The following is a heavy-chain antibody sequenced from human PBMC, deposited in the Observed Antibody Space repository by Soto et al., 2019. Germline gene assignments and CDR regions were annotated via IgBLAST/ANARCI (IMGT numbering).Heavy chain of an antibody. CDR3: ARIHYSGSYYPTFDY. CDR2: IFSNDEK. J-gene: IGHJ4*02. D-gene: IGHD1-26*01. V-gene: IGHV2-26*01. Sequence: QVTLKESGPVLVNPTETLTLTCTVSGFSLSNARMGVSWIRQPPGKALEWLAHIFSNDEKSYSTSLKSRLTISKDTSKSQVVLTMTNMDPVDTATYYCARIHYSGSYYPTFDYWGQGTLVTVSS. CDR1: GFSLSNARMG.